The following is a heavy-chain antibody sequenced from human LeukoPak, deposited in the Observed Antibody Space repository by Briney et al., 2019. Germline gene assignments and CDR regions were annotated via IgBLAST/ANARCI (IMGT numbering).Heavy chain of an antibody. Sequence: PSETLSLTCSVSGGSISSPNHDWAWIRQPPGQGLEWIGSIYYSGTTYYNPSLKSRVTISVDTSKNQFSLKLSSVTAADTAVYYCARGGLGWLRLGYWGQGTLVTVSS. V-gene: IGHV4-39*07. D-gene: IGHD3-16*01. CDR2: IYYSGTT. CDR1: GGSISSPNHD. CDR3: ARGGLGWLRLGY. J-gene: IGHJ4*02.